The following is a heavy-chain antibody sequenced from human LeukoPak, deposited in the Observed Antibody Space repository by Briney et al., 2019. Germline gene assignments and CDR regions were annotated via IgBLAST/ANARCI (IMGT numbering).Heavy chain of an antibody. D-gene: IGHD3-10*01. Sequence: GGSLRLSCAASGFTFSRYWMHWVRQAPGKGLVWVSRINTDGSTTTYADSVKGRITISRDNTENTLYLQMSTLRVEDTAVYYCAGGGSGSYTNPHHWGQGTLVTVSS. CDR2: INTDGSTT. V-gene: IGHV3-74*01. J-gene: IGHJ5*02. CDR1: GFTFSRYW. CDR3: AGGGSGSYTNPHH.